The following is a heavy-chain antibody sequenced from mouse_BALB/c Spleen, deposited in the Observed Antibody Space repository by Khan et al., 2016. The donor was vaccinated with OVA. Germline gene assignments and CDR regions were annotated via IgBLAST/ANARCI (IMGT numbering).Heavy chain of an antibody. J-gene: IGHJ3*01. D-gene: IGHD2-14*01. CDR2: INPSNGYT. CDR3: VRDGAYHRNDGWFAY. V-gene: IGHV1-4*01. Sequence: QVQLKESGAELARPGASLKMSCKASGYTFTSYTIHWIQLGPGQVLEWIGYINPSNGYTNYNQKFKDKATLTADKSSTTAYMQLRSLTSDDSAVYNCVRDGAYHRNDGWFAYWGQGTLVTVSA. CDR1: GYTFTSYT.